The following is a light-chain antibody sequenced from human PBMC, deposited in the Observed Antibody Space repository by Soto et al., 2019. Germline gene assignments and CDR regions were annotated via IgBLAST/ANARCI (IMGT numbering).Light chain of an antibody. CDR3: QKFGGSPRIT. Sequence: EIVLTQSPGTLSLSPGERATLSCRASQSVSSNYLAWYQQKPGQAPRLLIYGASNRATGIPDRFSGSGSGTEFPIIIKRLETEDVAIYYFQKFGGSPRITFGQGTKVGI. CDR2: GAS. J-gene: IGKJ1*01. CDR1: QSVSSNY. V-gene: IGKV3-20*01.